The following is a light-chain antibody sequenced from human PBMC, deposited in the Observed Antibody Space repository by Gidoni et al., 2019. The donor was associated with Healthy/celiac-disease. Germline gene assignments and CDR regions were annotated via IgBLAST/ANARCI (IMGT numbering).Light chain of an antibody. CDR3: QQDYNLPWT. Sequence: EIVMTQSPVTLSLSPGERATLSCRASQSVSSSYLSWYQQKPGQAPRLLIYGASTRASGIPARFSGRGSGPDFTLTISSLQPEDFAVYYCQQDYNLPWTFGQXTKVEI. J-gene: IGKJ1*01. CDR2: GAS. CDR1: QSVSSSY. V-gene: IGKV3D-7*01.